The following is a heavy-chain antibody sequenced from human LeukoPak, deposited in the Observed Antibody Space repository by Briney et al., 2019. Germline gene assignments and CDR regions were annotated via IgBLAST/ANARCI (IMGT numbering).Heavy chain of an antibody. CDR3: ARRGYSSGWNRFDY. J-gene: IGHJ4*02. CDR2: ISSSGSTI. Sequence: GGSLRLSCAASGFTFSSYAMSWVRQAPGKGLEWVSYISSSGSTIYYADSVKGRFTISRDNAKNSLYLQMNSLRAEDTAVYYCARRGYSSGWNRFDYWGQGTLVTVSS. V-gene: IGHV3-48*01. CDR1: GFTFSSYA. D-gene: IGHD6-25*01.